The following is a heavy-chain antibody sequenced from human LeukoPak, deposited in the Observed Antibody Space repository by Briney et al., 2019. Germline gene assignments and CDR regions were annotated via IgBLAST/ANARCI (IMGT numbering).Heavy chain of an antibody. V-gene: IGHV3-9*01. CDR3: AKDRTSGSSGWYPTYYFDY. D-gene: IGHD6-19*01. Sequence: GGSLRLSCAASGFTFDDYAMHWVRQAPGKGLEWVSGISWNSGSIGYADSVKGRFTISRDNAKNSLYLQMNSLRAEDTALYYCAKDRTSGSSGWYPTYYFDYWGQGTLVTVSS. J-gene: IGHJ4*02. CDR1: GFTFDDYA. CDR2: ISWNSGSI.